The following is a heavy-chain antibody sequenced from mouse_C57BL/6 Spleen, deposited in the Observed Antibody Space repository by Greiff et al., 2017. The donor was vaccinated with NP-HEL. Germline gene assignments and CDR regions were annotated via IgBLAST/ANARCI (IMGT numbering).Heavy chain of an antibody. J-gene: IGHJ4*01. D-gene: IGHD1-1*01. V-gene: IGHV1-9*01. CDR1: GYTFTGYW. Sequence: QVQLQQSGAELMKPGASVKLSCKATGYTFTGYWIEWVKQRPGHGLEWIGEILPGSGSTNYNEKFKGKATFTADTSSNTAYMQLSSLTTEDSAIYYCARLTHYYGSSYGAMDYWGQGTSVTVSS. CDR3: ARLTHYYGSSYGAMDY. CDR2: ILPGSGST.